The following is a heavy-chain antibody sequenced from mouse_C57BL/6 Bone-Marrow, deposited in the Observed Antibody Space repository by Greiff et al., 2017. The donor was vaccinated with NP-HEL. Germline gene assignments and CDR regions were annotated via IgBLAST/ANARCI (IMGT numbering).Heavy chain of an antibody. Sequence: QVQLQQPGAELVRPGSSVKLSCKASGYTFTSYWLAWVKQRPGQGLEWIGNIYPSDSDTHYNQKFKDKATLTVDKSSSTAYMQLSSLTSEDSAFYYCARDGDYEDAMGYWGQGTSVTVSS. V-gene: IGHV1-61*01. D-gene: IGHD2-4*01. CDR1: GYTFTSYW. CDR2: IYPSDSDT. CDR3: ARDGDYEDAMGY. J-gene: IGHJ4*01.